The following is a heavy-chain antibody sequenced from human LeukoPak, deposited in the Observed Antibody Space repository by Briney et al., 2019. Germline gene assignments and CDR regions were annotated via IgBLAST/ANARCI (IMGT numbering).Heavy chain of an antibody. CDR2: ISYDRSNK. CDR1: GFTFSSYA. V-gene: IGHV3-30-3*01. CDR3: ARDWRSGYWAHAFDI. Sequence: QAGGSLRLSCAASGFTFSSYAMHWVRQAPGKGLEWVAVISYDRSNKYYADSVKGRFTISRDNSKNTLYLQMNSLRAEDTAVYYCARDWRSGYWAHAFDIWGQGTMVTVSS. J-gene: IGHJ3*02. D-gene: IGHD3-22*01.